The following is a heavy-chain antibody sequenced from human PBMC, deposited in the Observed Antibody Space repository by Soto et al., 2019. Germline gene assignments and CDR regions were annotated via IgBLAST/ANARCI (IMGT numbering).Heavy chain of an antibody. V-gene: IGHV3-9*01. Sequence: EVQLVESGGGLVQPGRSLRLSCAASGFTFDDYAMHWVRQAPGKGLEWVSGISWNSGSIGYADSVKGRFTISRDNAKHSLYLQMNSLRAEDTALYYCAKEGRSDYLWGSYRYHNWFDPWGQGTLVTVSS. J-gene: IGHJ5*02. CDR3: AKEGRSDYLWGSYRYHNWFDP. CDR2: ISWNSGSI. CDR1: GFTFDDYA. D-gene: IGHD3-16*02.